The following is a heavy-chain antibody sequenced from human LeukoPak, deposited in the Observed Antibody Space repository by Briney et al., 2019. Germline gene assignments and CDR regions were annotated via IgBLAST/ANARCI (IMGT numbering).Heavy chain of an antibody. J-gene: IGHJ4*02. CDR1: GFTFSSYA. Sequence: GGSLRLSCAASGFTFSSYAMSWVRKAPGKGLEWVSAISGSGGSTYYTDSVKGRFTISRDNSKNTLYLQMGSLRAEDMAVYYCARVASSGTYGDYWGQGTLVTVSS. CDR2: ISGSGGST. D-gene: IGHD1-26*01. CDR3: ARVASSGTYGDY. V-gene: IGHV3-23*01.